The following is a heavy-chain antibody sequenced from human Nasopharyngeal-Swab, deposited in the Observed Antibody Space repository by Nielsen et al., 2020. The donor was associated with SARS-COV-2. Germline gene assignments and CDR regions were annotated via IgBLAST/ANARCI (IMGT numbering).Heavy chain of an antibody. CDR3: ARLAKIWGQQLAYYYYYGMDV. Sequence: GESLKISCAASGFTVSSNYMSWVRQAPGKGLEWVANIKQDGSEKYYVDSVKGRFTISRDNAKNSLYLQMNSLRAEDTAVYYCARLAKIWGQQLAYYYYYGMDVWGQGTTVTVSS. V-gene: IGHV3-7*01. CDR1: GFTVSSNY. CDR2: IKQDGSEK. J-gene: IGHJ6*02. D-gene: IGHD6-13*01.